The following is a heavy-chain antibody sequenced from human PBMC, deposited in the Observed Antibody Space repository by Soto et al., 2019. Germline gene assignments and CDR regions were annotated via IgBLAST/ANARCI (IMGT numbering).Heavy chain of an antibody. V-gene: IGHV3-30*18. CDR3: AKDRGALRWSEEHYYFDY. CDR2: ILYDGSKK. CDR1: GFTFSSYG. J-gene: IGHJ4*02. Sequence: GGSLRLSCAASGFTFSSYGMHWVRQAPGKGLEWVAVILYDGSKKYYADSMKGRFTISRDNSKNTLYLQMNSLRAEDTALYYCAKDRGALRWSEEHYYFDYWGRGSLVTVSS. D-gene: IGHD4-17*01.